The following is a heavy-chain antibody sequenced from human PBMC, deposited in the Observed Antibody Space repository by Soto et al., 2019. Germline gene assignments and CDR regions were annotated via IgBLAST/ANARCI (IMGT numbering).Heavy chain of an antibody. Sequence: EVQLVESGGGLVQPGGSLRLSCAASGFTFSDYCIHWVRQAPGKGLVWVSRIKTDGSSTDYADSVKGRFTISRDNAKNNLYLQMHSLSAEDTAVYYRAKREGNTYGLFHWGQGTLVTVSS. D-gene: IGHD5-18*01. CDR1: GFTFSDYC. V-gene: IGHV3-74*01. CDR3: AKREGNTYGLFH. CDR2: IKTDGSST. J-gene: IGHJ4*02.